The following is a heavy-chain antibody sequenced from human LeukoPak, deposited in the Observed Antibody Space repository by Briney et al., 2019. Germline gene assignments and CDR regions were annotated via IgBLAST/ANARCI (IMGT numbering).Heavy chain of an antibody. CDR1: GYTFTSYA. CDR2: INAGNGNT. D-gene: IGHD3-22*01. J-gene: IGHJ4*02. V-gene: IGHV1-3*01. CDR3: ARGSIVVVALFDY. Sequence: ASVKVSCKASGYTFTSYAMLWVRQAPGQRLEWMGWINAGNGNTKYSQKFQGRVTITRDTSASTAYMELSSLRSEDTAVYYCARGSIVVVALFDYWGQGTLVTDSS.